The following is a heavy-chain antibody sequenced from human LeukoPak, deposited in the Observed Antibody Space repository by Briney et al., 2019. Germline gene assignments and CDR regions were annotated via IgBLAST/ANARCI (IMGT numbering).Heavy chain of an antibody. D-gene: IGHD3-10*01. CDR1: GYTFTSYG. J-gene: IGHJ6*02. CDR2: INPSGGST. CDR3: ARSGGSTPDYYYYYGMDV. V-gene: IGHV1-46*01. Sequence: GASVKVSCKASGYTFTSYGISWVRQAPGQGLEWMGIINPSGGSTSYAQKFQGRVTMTRDTSTSTVYMELSSLRSEDTAVYYCARSGGSTPDYYYYYGMDVWGQGTTVTVSS.